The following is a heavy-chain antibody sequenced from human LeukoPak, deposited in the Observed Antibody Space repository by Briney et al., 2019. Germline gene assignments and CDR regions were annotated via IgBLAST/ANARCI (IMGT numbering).Heavy chain of an antibody. CDR1: GFAFSSYA. CDR3: AKADRVWFGDYTPTHFDY. D-gene: IGHD3-10*01. Sequence: GGSLRLSCAASGFAFSSYAMSWVRQAPGKGLEWVSGISGSGGSTYYADSVKGRFTISRDNSKNTLYLQMNSLRAEDTAVYYCAKADRVWFGDYTPTHFDYWGQGTLVTVSS. J-gene: IGHJ4*02. CDR2: ISGSGGST. V-gene: IGHV3-23*01.